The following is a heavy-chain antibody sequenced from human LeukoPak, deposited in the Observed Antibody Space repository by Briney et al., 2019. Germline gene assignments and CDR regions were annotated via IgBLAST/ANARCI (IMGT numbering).Heavy chain of an antibody. D-gene: IGHD3-16*01. CDR3: ARDGGPPTALETRTAEKLYYYYYGIDV. CDR2: INPSGGST. V-gene: IGHV1-46*01. Sequence: ASVTVSCKASGYTFTSYYMHWVRQAPGQGLEWMGIINPSGGSTSYAQKFQGRVTMTRDTSTSTVYMELSSLRSEDTAVYYCARDGGPPTALETRTAEKLYYYYYGIDVWGQGTTVTVSS. CDR1: GYTFTSYY. J-gene: IGHJ6*02.